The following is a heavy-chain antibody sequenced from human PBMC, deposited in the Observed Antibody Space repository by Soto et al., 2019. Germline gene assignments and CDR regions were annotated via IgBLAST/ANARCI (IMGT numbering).Heavy chain of an antibody. J-gene: IGHJ4*02. CDR1: GGSISSGDYY. D-gene: IGHD3-10*01. CDR3: ARDSSFGEPFDY. V-gene: IGHV4-31*03. CDR2: IYYSGST. Sequence: PSETLSLTCTVSGGSISSGDYYWSWIRQHPGKGLEWIGYIYYSGSTYYNPSLKNRVTISLDTSKNQFSLKLTSVTAADTAVYYCARDSSFGEPFDYWGQGTLVTVSS.